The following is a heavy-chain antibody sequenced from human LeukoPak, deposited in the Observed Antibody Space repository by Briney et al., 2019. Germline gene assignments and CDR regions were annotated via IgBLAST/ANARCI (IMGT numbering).Heavy chain of an antibody. CDR3: ARIGRSGYYRGGNYYYDYYMDV. J-gene: IGHJ6*03. Sequence: SETLSLTCTVSGGSISSGGYYWSWIRQPAGTGLEWIGRIYTSGSTNYNPSLKSRVTISVDTSKNQFSLKLSSVTAADTAVYYCARIGRSGYYRGGNYYYDYYMDVWGKGTTVTISS. CDR1: GGSISSGGYY. V-gene: IGHV4-61*02. D-gene: IGHD5-12*01. CDR2: IYTSGST.